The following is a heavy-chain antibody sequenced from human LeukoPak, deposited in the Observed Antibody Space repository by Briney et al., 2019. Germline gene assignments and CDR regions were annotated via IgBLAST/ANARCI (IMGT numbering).Heavy chain of an antibody. Sequence: ASVKVSCKASGYTFTSYDINWVRQATGQGLEWMGIINPSGGSTSYAQKFQGRVTMTTDTSTSTAYMELRSLRSDDAAVYYCARVLGGYYYYGMDVWGQGTTVTVSS. J-gene: IGHJ6*02. CDR1: GYTFTSYD. V-gene: IGHV1-46*01. CDR2: INPSGGST. D-gene: IGHD3-16*01. CDR3: ARVLGGYYYYGMDV.